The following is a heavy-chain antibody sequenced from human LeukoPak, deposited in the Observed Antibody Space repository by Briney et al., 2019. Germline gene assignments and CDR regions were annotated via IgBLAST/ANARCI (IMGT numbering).Heavy chain of an antibody. CDR3: ARGDYYDSSGYYYGGPYYYGMDV. V-gene: IGHV3-23*01. J-gene: IGHJ6*02. CDR2: ISGSGGST. Sequence: GGSLRLSCAASGFTFSSYAMSWVRQAPGKGLEWVSAISGSGGSTYYADSVKGRFTISRDNSKNTLYLQMNSLRAEDTAVYYCARGDYYDSSGYYYGGPYYYGMDVWGQGTTVTVSS. D-gene: IGHD3-22*01. CDR1: GFTFSSYA.